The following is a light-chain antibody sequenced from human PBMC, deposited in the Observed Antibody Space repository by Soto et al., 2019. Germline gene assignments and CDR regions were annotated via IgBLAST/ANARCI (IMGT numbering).Light chain of an antibody. V-gene: IGLV1-51*01. Sequence: QSVLTQPPSVSAAPGQKVTISCSGSSSNIGGNSVSWYQQLPGTAPKLLIYDDNKRPSGIPDRFPGSKSGTSATLGITGFQTGDEADYYCSLYSSNGSLIFGPGTKVTVL. CDR1: SSNIGGNS. CDR3: SLYSSNGSLI. J-gene: IGLJ1*01. CDR2: DDN.